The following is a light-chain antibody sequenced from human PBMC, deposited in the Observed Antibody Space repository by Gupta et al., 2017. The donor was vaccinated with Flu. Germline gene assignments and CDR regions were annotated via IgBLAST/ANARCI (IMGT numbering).Light chain of an antibody. CDR3: SSETSSSTYVV. Sequence: ITITCTGTSSDVGGNNYDACYQQPPGKAPNLMIYEVSNRPSAVANRFSGSKSGTTASLTISGLQAEDEADYYCSSETSSSTYVVFGGGTKLTVL. CDR2: EVS. V-gene: IGLV2-14*01. J-gene: IGLJ2*01. CDR1: SSDVGGNNY.